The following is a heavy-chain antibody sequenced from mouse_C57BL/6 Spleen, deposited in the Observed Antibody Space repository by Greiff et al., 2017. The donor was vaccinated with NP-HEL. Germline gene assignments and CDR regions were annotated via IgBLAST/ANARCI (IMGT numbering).Heavy chain of an antibody. CDR1: GYTFTSYW. J-gene: IGHJ2*01. D-gene: IGHD1-1*01. Sequence: VQLQQPGAELVRPGSSVKLSCKASGYTFTSYWMHWVKQRPIQGLEWIGNIDPSDSETHYNQKFKDKATLTVDKSSSTAYMQLSSLTSEDSAVYYCARNDYGSSYFDDWGEGTTLTVSS. CDR2: IDPSDSET. CDR3: ARNDYGSSYFDD. V-gene: IGHV1-52*01.